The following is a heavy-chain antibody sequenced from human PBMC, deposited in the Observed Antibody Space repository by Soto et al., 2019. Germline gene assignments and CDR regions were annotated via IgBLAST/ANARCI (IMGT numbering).Heavy chain of an antibody. J-gene: IGHJ4*02. D-gene: IGHD1-26*01. CDR1: GFTFRRDW. Sequence: EERLVESGGGLVQPGGSLRLSCAISGFTFRRDWMNWVRQAPGKGLEWVAHINQDGTQKYYVDSVKGRFTIFRDNAKNSLYLKMNSLRVEDRAVYYCSGGVGDAVWGQGTLVTVSS. CDR2: INQDGTQK. CDR3: SGGVGDAV. V-gene: IGHV3-7*04.